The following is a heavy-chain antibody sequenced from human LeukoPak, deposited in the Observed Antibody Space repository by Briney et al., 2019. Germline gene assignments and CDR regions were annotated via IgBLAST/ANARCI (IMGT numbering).Heavy chain of an antibody. CDR1: GFTFSSYE. J-gene: IGHJ4*02. D-gene: IGHD1-26*01. V-gene: IGHV3-74*01. Sequence: GGSLRLSCAASGFTFSSYEMNWVRQAPGKGLVWVSRIKSDGTSTNYADSVKGRFTISRDNAKNTLHLQMNSLRADDTAVYYCAKGGASLFDYWGQGTLVTVSS. CDR2: IKSDGTST. CDR3: AKGGASLFDY.